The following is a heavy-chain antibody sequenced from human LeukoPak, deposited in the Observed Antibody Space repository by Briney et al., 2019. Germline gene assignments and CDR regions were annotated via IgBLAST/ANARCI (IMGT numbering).Heavy chain of an antibody. D-gene: IGHD5-12*01. V-gene: IGHV1-69*04. CDR2: IIPILGIA. Sequence: SVKVSCKASGGTFSSYAISWVRQAPGQGLEWMGRIIPILGIANYAQKFQGRVTITADKSASTASMELSSLRSEDTAVYYCARSGYDYTTFDYWGQGTLVTVSS. CDR3: ARSGYDYTTFDY. J-gene: IGHJ4*02. CDR1: GGTFSSYA.